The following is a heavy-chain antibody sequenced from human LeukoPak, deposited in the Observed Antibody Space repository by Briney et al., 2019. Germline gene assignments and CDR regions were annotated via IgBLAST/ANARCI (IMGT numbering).Heavy chain of an antibody. CDR1: GYTFTSYG. CDR3: ARDLYYDFWSGYYNYFDY. Sequence: ASVKVSCKASGYTFTSYGISWVRQAPGQGLEWMGWISAYNGNTNYAQKLQGRVTMTTDTSTSTAYMGLRSLRSDDTAVYYCARDLYYDFWSGYYNYFDYWGQGTLVTVSS. J-gene: IGHJ4*02. CDR2: ISAYNGNT. V-gene: IGHV1-18*01. D-gene: IGHD3-3*01.